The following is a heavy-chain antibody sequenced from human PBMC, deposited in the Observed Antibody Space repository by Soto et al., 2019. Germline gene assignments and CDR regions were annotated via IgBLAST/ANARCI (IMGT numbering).Heavy chain of an antibody. CDR1: GFTFSSSA. Sequence: EVQLLDSGGGLVQPGGSLRLSCAASGFTFSSSAMSWVRQAPGKGLEWVSAVSGSGGTTYYADSVRGRFTISRDNSKNTLYLQMNSLRAEDTAIYFCARCTVGTIVTSGWCHYRAPGGQGTLVTVSS. V-gene: IGHV3-23*01. CDR2: VSGSGGTT. CDR3: ARCTVGTIVTSGWCHYRAP. D-gene: IGHD6-19*01. J-gene: IGHJ1*01.